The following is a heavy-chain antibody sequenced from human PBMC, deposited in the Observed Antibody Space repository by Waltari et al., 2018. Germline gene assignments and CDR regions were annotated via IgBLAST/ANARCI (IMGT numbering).Heavy chain of an antibody. CDR1: GGSISSSSYY. D-gene: IGHD3-3*01. CDR3: AKDRDFWSGYYDAFDI. V-gene: IGHV4-39*07. Sequence: QLQLQESGPGLVKPSETLSLTCTVSGGSISSSSYYWGWIRQPPGKGLEWIGSIYYSGSTYYNPSLKSRVTISVDTSKNQFSLKLSSVTAEDTAVYYCAKDRDFWSGYYDAFDIWGQGTMVTVSS. CDR2: IYYSGST. J-gene: IGHJ3*02.